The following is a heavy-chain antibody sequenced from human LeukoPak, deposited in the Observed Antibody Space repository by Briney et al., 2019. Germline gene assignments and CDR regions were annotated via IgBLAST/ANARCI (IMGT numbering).Heavy chain of an antibody. CDR2: ISGSDGST. CDR3: TKNRLYTAMPLDY. CDR1: GFTFSSYA. D-gene: IGHD5-18*01. J-gene: IGHJ4*02. Sequence: GGSLRLSCAASGFTFSSYAMSWVRQAPGKGLEWVSGISGSDGSTYYADSVKGRSTISRDNSKNALYLQMNSLRAEDTAIYYCTKNRLYTAMPLDYWGQGTLVIVSS. V-gene: IGHV3-23*01.